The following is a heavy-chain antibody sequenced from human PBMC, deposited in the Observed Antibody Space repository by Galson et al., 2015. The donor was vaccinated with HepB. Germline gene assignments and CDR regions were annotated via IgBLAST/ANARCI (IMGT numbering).Heavy chain of an antibody. Sequence: TLSIPCTVSGDSLRSGGYFWSWIRQYPGTGVGWIGYICCSGNSFYNPSLKSRVTLAVDSSKNQFSLNLGSVTAADTAVYYCARGGIDAGPVGVFDIWGQGTKVTVSS. J-gene: IGHJ3*02. D-gene: IGHD6-6*01. CDR1: GDSLRSGGYF. CDR2: ICCSGNS. CDR3: ARGGIDAGPVGVFDI. V-gene: IGHV4-31*03.